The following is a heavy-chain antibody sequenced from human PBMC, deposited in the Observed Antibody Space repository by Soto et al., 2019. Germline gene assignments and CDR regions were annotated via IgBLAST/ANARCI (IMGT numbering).Heavy chain of an antibody. CDR1: EFSFDDYA. D-gene: IGHD6-13*01. J-gene: IGHJ4*02. CDR3: AKSSVWYPYFDS. CDR2: ITYTGVST. V-gene: IGHV3-23*01. Sequence: LRLSCAASEFSFDDYAMSWVRQAPGKGLEWVSSITYTGVSTYYADSAKGRFTISRDNSRDTLFLQMNSLRAEDTAIYYCAKSSVWYPYFDSWGQGTLVTVSS.